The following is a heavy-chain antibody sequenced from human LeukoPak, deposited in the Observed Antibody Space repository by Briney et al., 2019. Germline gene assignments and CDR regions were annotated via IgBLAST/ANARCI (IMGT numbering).Heavy chain of an antibody. Sequence: ASVKVSCKASGGTFSSYTINWVRQAPGQGLEWMGGIIPIFGTVNYAQKFQGRATITADKSTSTAYMELSSLRPDDTAVYYCARSSVAAGNYYMDVWGKGTTVTISS. CDR2: IIPIFGTV. CDR1: GGTFSSYT. CDR3: ARSSVAAGNYYMDV. J-gene: IGHJ6*03. D-gene: IGHD6-13*01. V-gene: IGHV1-69*06.